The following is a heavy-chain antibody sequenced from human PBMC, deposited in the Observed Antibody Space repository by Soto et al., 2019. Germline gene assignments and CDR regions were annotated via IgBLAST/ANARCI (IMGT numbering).Heavy chain of an antibody. V-gene: IGHV3-33*01. CDR2: IWYDGSNK. Sequence: QVQLVESWGGVVQPGRSLRLSCAASGFTFSSYVMYWLRQAPCKGLERVAVIWYDGSNKYYAYSVKGRFTISRDNSNNTRYLQMNSMRADETAVYYCARDGGGYCGNSYGAFDIWGQGTMVTVSS. J-gene: IGHJ3*02. CDR1: GFTFSSYV. CDR3: ARDGGGYCGNSYGAFDI. D-gene: IGHD2-21*02.